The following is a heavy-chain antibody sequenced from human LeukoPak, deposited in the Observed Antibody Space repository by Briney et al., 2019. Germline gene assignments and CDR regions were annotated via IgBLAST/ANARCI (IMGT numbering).Heavy chain of an antibody. D-gene: IGHD5-18*01. Sequence: GGSLRLSCAASGFTFSSYEMNWVRQAPGKGLEWVSYISSSGNTIYCADSVKGRFTISRDDAKNSLYLQMNSLRAEDTAVYYCAKRGYSYGYGPYYFDYWGQGTLVTVSS. CDR3: AKRGYSYGYGPYYFDY. CDR2: ISSSGNTI. V-gene: IGHV3-48*03. CDR1: GFTFSSYE. J-gene: IGHJ4*02.